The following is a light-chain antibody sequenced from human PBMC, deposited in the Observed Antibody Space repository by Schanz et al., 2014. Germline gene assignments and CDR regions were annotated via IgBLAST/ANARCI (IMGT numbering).Light chain of an antibody. CDR2: RNS. CDR3: AAWDDSLSAWV. J-gene: IGLJ3*02. CDR1: SSNIGAGYD. V-gene: IGLV1-40*01. Sequence: QSVLTQPPSVSGAPGQTVTISCTGSSSNIGAGYDVHWYQQLPGTAPKLLISRNSNRPSGVPDRFSGSKSGTSASLAITGLRSEDEADYYCAAWDDSLSAWVFGGGTKLTVL.